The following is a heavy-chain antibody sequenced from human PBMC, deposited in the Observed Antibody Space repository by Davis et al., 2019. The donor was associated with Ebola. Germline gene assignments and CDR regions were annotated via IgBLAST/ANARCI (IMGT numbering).Heavy chain of an antibody. Sequence: GESLKISCKGSGYSFASYWIGWVRQMPGKGLEWMGIIYPDDSDTRYSPSFEGQVTISVDRSISTAYLQWSSLKASDTAMYYCAKQESLYGSSDYWGQGTLVTVSS. D-gene: IGHD3-22*01. V-gene: IGHV5-51*01. CDR3: AKQESLYGSSDY. CDR2: IYPDDSDT. CDR1: GYSFASYW. J-gene: IGHJ4*02.